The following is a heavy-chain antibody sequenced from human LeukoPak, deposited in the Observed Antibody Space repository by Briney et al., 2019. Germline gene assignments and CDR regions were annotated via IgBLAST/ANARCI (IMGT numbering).Heavy chain of an antibody. CDR1: GLTFSNYG. V-gene: IGHV3-33*01. D-gene: IGHD3-22*01. CDR3: ARDLEDSSPFGAFDM. J-gene: IGHJ3*02. Sequence: GGSLRLSCAASGLTFSNYGMHWVRQVPGKGLEWVAAIWFDGIKKYYADSVKGRLTISRDNSKNTLYLQMNSLRAEDTAVYYCARDLEDSSPFGAFDMWGQGTMVTVSS. CDR2: IWFDGIKK.